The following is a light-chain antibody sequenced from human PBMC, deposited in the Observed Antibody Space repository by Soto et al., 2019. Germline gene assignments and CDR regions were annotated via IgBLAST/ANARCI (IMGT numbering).Light chain of an antibody. CDR1: QSLLHSNGYNY. J-gene: IGKJ3*01. Sequence: DIVMTQSPLSLPVTPGEPASISCRSSQSLLHSNGYNYLDWYLQKPGQSPQLLIYLGSNRASGVPDRVSGSGLGTDFTLKISRVEAEDVGVYYCMQALQPSFTYGPGTKVDIK. CDR2: LGS. CDR3: MQALQPSFT. V-gene: IGKV2-28*01.